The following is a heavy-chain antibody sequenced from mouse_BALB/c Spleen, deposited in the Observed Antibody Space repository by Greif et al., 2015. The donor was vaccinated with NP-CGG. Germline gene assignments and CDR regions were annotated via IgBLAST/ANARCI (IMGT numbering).Heavy chain of an antibody. CDR2: IYPNNGGT. CDR3: ARGKNYYGSSYEAWFAY. CDR1: GYTFTEYT. J-gene: IGHJ3*01. V-gene: IGHV1-18*01. D-gene: IGHD1-1*01. Sequence: VQLQQSGPELVKPGASVRISCKTSGYTFTEYTMHWVKERHGKSLEWIGGIYPNNGGTSYNQKFKGKATLTVDKSSSTAYMELRSLTSEDSAVYYCARGKNYYGSSYEAWFAYWGQGTLVTVSA.